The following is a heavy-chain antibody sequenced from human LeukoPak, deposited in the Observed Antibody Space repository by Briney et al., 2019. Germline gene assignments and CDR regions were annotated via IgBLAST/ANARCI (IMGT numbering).Heavy chain of an antibody. D-gene: IGHD1-14*01. V-gene: IGHV4-34*01. CDR1: GGSISSYY. Sequence: SETLSLTCTVSGGSISSYYWSWIRQPPGKGLEWIGEINHSGSTNYNPSLKSRVTISVDTSKNQFSLKLSSVTAADTAVYYCARRRKSTDNWGQGSLVTVSS. CDR3: ARRRKSTDN. J-gene: IGHJ4*02. CDR2: INHSGST.